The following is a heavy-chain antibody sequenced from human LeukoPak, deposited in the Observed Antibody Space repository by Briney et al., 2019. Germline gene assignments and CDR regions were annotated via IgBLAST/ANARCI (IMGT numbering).Heavy chain of an antibody. D-gene: IGHD1-26*01. V-gene: IGHV3-21*01. CDR2: ISSISSYI. J-gene: IGHJ3*02. CDR3: ARDPSGTYYPRVSGALDI. Sequence: GGSLRLSCAGSGFTFSSCNMNWVRQAPGKGLEWVSSISSISSYIYYVDSVKGRFTVSRDNAKNSLYLQMDSLRAEDTAVYYCARDPSGTYYPRVSGALDIWGQGTMVTVSS. CDR1: GFTFSSCN.